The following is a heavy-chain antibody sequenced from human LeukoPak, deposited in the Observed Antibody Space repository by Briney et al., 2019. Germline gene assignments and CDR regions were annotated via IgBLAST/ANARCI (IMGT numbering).Heavy chain of an antibody. CDR1: GGSISSSSYY. Sequence: PSETLSLTCTVSGGSISSSSYYWGWIRQPPGKGLEWIGSIYYSGSTYYNPSLKSRVTISVDTSKNQFSLKLSSVTAADTAVYYCARGPYIVVVPAAPGRGSWFDPWGQGTLVTVSS. D-gene: IGHD2-2*01. CDR2: IYYSGST. CDR3: ARGPYIVVVPAAPGRGSWFDP. V-gene: IGHV4-39*07. J-gene: IGHJ5*02.